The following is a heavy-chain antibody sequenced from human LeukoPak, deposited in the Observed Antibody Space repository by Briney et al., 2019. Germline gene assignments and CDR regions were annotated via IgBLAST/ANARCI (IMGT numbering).Heavy chain of an antibody. CDR3: TRAHGYRKTLLDY. CDR1: GFTFSTYW. Sequence: PGGSLRLSCAASGFTFSTYWMSWVRQVPGKGLEWLANIKYDGGEKYYVDSVKGRFTVSRDNAKNSLYLQMHSLRAEDTAVYYCTRAHGYRKTLLDYWGQGTLVTVSS. CDR2: IKYDGGEK. D-gene: IGHD6-13*01. V-gene: IGHV3-7*01. J-gene: IGHJ4*02.